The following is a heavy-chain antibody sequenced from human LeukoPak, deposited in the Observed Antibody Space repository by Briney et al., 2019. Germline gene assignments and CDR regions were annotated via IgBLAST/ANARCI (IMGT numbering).Heavy chain of an antibody. Sequence: SETLSLTCTVSGGSISSSSYYWGWIRQPPGKGLEWIGSIYYSGSTYYNPSLKSRVTISVDTSKNQFSLKLSSATAADTAVYYCARDRGIRAFDIWGQGTMVTVSS. CDR2: IYYSGST. J-gene: IGHJ3*02. CDR1: GGSISSSSYY. CDR3: ARDRGIRAFDI. V-gene: IGHV4-39*07.